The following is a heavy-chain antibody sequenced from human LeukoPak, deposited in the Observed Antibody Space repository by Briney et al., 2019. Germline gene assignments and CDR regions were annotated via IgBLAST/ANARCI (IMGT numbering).Heavy chain of an antibody. D-gene: IGHD2-2*01. CDR1: GYSFTGHY. J-gene: IGHJ4*02. V-gene: IGHV1-2*02. CDR2: INPNSGGT. CDR3: ARDSDGIVVVPAALDY. Sequence: PRASVKVSCKASGYSFTGHYMHWVRQAPGQGLEWMGWINPNSGGTNYAQKFQGRVTMTRDTSISTAYMELSRLRSDDTAVYYCARDSDGIVVVPAALDYWGQGTLVTVSS.